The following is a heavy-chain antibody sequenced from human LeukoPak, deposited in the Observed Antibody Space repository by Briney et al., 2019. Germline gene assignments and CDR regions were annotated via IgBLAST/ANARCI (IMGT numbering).Heavy chain of an antibody. V-gene: IGHV1-18*01. CDR2: ISAYNGNT. Sequence: ASVKVSCKASGYTFTSYGISWVRQAPGQGLEWMGWISAYNGNTNYAQKLQGRVTMTTDTSTSTAYMELRSLRSDDTAVYYCARERRLAVAGLLGYYGMDVWGQGTTVTVSS. D-gene: IGHD6-19*01. CDR3: ARERRLAVAGLLGYYGMDV. CDR1: GYTFTSYG. J-gene: IGHJ6*02.